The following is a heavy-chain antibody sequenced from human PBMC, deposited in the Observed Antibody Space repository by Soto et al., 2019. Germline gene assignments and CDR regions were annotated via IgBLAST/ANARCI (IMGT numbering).Heavy chain of an antibody. CDR2: ISGSGGST. J-gene: IGHJ4*02. CDR3: AKGLWVTMVRGIVDY. CDR1: GFTFSSYA. V-gene: IGHV3-23*01. D-gene: IGHD3-10*01. Sequence: EVQLLESGGGLVQPGGSLRLSCAASGFTFSSYAMSWVRQAPGKGLEWVSAISGSGGSTYYADSVKGRFTIARDNSKNTLYVQMNRLRAEDTAVYYCAKGLWVTMVRGIVDYWGQGTLVTVSS.